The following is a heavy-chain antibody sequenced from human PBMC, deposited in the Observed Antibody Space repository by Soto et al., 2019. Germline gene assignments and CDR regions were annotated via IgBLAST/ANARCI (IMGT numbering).Heavy chain of an antibody. J-gene: IGHJ3*02. CDR2: IIPIFGTA. V-gene: IGHV1-69*13. D-gene: IGHD1-1*01. Sequence: ASVKVSCKASGGTFSSYAISWVRQAPGQGLEWMGGIIPIFGTANYAQKFQGRVTITADESTSTAYMELSSLRSEDTAVYYCAKRYAEDAFEIWGQGTMVTGSS. CDR3: AKRYAEDAFEI. CDR1: GGTFSSYA.